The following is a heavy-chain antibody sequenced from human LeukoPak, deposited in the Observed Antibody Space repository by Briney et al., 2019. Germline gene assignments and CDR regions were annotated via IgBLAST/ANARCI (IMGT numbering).Heavy chain of an antibody. V-gene: IGHV3-7*01. Sequence: PGGSLRLSCAASGFTFSSYWMSWVRQAPEKGLEWVANIKQDGSEKYYVDSVKGRFTISRDNAKNSLYLQMNSLRAEDTAVYYCASTPAREQQLADYWGQGTLVTVSS. CDR1: GFTFSSYW. J-gene: IGHJ4*02. CDR3: ASTPAREQQLADY. CDR2: IKQDGSEK. D-gene: IGHD6-13*01.